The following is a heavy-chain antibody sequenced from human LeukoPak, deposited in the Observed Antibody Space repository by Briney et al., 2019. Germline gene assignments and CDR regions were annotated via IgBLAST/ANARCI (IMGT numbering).Heavy chain of an antibody. J-gene: IGHJ4*02. CDR3: ARRGDQLLPYDY. CDR2: IYTSGST. V-gene: IGHV4-4*09. Sequence: SETLSLTCTVSGGSISSYYWSWIRQPPGKGLEWIGYIYTSGSTSYNPSLKSRVTISVDTSKNQFSLKLSSVTAADTAVYYCARRGDQLLPYDYWGQGTLVTVSS. D-gene: IGHD2-2*01. CDR1: GGSISSYY.